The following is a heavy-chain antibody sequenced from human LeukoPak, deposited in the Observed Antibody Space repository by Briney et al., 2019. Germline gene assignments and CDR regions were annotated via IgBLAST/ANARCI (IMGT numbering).Heavy chain of an antibody. Sequence: SETLSLTCTVSGDSMTSSNHYWVWIRQPSGKGLEWIGSIYYGGSTYYNPSLKSRVTISQDTSKNQFSLKVNTVTAADTAVYHCARRSHCTGDSCYPVWGQGTTVTVSS. D-gene: IGHD2-15*01. J-gene: IGHJ6*02. CDR1: GDSMTSSNHY. CDR2: IYYGGST. V-gene: IGHV4-39*01. CDR3: ARRSHCTGDSCYPV.